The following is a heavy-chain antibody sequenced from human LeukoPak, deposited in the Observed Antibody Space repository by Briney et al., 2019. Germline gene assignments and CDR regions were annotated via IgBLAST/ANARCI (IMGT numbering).Heavy chain of an antibody. V-gene: IGHV4-38-2*02. CDR3: ARVEEGITIFGVVFNWFDP. Sequence: SGTLSLTCTVSGYSISSGHYWGWIRQPPGKGLEWIGSIYHSGSTYYNPSLKSRATISVDTSKNQFSLKLSSVTAADTAVYYCARVEEGITIFGVVFNWFDPWGQGTLVTVSS. J-gene: IGHJ5*02. CDR2: IYHSGST. D-gene: IGHD3-3*01. CDR1: GYSISSGHY.